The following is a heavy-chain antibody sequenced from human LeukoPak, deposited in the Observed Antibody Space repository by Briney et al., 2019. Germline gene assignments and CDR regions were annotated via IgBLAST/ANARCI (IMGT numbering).Heavy chain of an antibody. CDR2: IYYSGST. CDR3: ARDARRGWFDP. Sequence: PSETLSLTCTVSGGSISSSSYYWGWIRQPPGKGLEWIGSIYYSGSTYYNPSLKSRVTISVDTSKNQFSLKLSSVTAADTAVYYCARDARRGWFDPWGQGTLATVSS. D-gene: IGHD3-10*01. CDR1: GGSISSSSYY. J-gene: IGHJ5*02. V-gene: IGHV4-39*07.